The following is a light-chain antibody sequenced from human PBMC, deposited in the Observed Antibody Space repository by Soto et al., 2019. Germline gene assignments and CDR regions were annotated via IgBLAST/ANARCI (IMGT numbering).Light chain of an antibody. CDR2: GAS. V-gene: IGKV3-20*01. J-gene: IGKJ1*01. Sequence: EIVLTQSPGTLSLSPGERATLSCRASQSVSSSYLAWYQQKPGQAPRLLIYGASSRATGSPDRFSGSGSGTDFRITISRLEPEDFAVYYCQQYGSSPKTFGQGTKVEIK. CDR1: QSVSSSY. CDR3: QQYGSSPKT.